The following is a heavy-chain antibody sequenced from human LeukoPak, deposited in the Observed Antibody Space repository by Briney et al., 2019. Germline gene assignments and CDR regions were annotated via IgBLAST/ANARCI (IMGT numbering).Heavy chain of an antibody. Sequence: ASVKVSCKASGYTFTGYYMHWVRQAPGQGLEWMGWINPNSGGTNYAQKLQGRVTMTTDTSTSTAYMELRSLRSDDTAVYFCARSSPDSDIVVVVAATQQHNWFDPWGQGTLVTVSS. CDR2: INPNSGGT. J-gene: IGHJ5*02. D-gene: IGHD2-15*01. V-gene: IGHV1-2*02. CDR1: GYTFTGYY. CDR3: ARSSPDSDIVVVVAATQQHNWFDP.